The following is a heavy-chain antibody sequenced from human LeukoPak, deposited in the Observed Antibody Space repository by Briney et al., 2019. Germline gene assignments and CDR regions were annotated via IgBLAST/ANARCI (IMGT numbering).Heavy chain of an antibody. CDR1: GYTFTSYY. CDR3: AYQLKDTTQRASGVSYFQH. V-gene: IGHV1-46*01. CDR2: INPSGGST. Sequence: GASVKVSCKASGYTFTSYYMHWVRQAPGQGLEWMGIINPSGGSTSYAQKFQGRVTMTRDTSTSTVYMELSSLRSEDTAVYYCAYQLKDTTQRASGVSYFQHWGQGTLVSVSS. J-gene: IGHJ1*01. D-gene: IGHD1-26*01.